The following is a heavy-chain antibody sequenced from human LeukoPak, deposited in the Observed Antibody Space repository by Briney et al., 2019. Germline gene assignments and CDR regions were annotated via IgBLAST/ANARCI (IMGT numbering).Heavy chain of an antibody. D-gene: IGHD3-10*01. CDR2: IYYSGST. CDR3: AREGDYYGSGSYAMDV. J-gene: IGHJ6*02. CDR1: GGSISSSSYY. Sequence: SETLSLTCTVSGGSISSSSYYWGWIRQPPGKGLEWIGSIYYSGSTYYNPSLKSRVTISVDTSKNQFSQKLSSVTAADTAVYYCAREGDYYGSGSYAMDVWGQGTTVTVSS. V-gene: IGHV4-39*02.